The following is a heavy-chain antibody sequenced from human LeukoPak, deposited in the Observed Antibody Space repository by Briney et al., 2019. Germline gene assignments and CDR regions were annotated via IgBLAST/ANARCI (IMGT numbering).Heavy chain of an antibody. V-gene: IGHV5-51*07. CDR3: ARARARDWLDP. D-gene: IGHD6-6*01. CDR2: IYPGDSDT. Sequence: GESLQISCKGSGYSFASYWIGWVHQMPGKGLEWMGIIYPGDSDTRYSPSFQGQVTISADKSISTAYLQWSSLKASDTAMYYCARARARDWLDPCGEGTLVTVSS. CDR1: GYSFASYW. J-gene: IGHJ5*02.